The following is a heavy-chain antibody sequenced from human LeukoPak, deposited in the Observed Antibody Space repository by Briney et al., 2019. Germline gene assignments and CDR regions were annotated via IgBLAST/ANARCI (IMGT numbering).Heavy chain of an antibody. V-gene: IGHV3-48*04. CDR3: TRERPALDY. CDR1: GFTFSTYG. Sequence: GGSLRLSCAASGFTFSTYGMNWVRQAPGKGLDWVSYISSSSSTIYYSDSVKGRFTISRDNAKNSLYLQMNSLRAEDTAVYYCTRERPALDYWGQGTLVTVSS. J-gene: IGHJ4*02. CDR2: ISSSSSTI. D-gene: IGHD6-25*01.